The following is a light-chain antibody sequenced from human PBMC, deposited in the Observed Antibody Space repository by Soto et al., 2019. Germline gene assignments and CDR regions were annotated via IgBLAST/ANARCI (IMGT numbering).Light chain of an antibody. CDR1: QSVLYTSNTKNY. CDR3: QQYYSTPIT. V-gene: IGKV4-1*01. J-gene: IGKJ5*01. Sequence: DIVMTQSPDSLAVSLGERATINCKSSQSVLYTSNTKNYLAWYQQKPGQPPKLLIAWSSTRASGVPDRFSGSGSGTDFTLTISSLQPEEVAVYYCQQYYSTPITFGQGTRLE. CDR2: WSS.